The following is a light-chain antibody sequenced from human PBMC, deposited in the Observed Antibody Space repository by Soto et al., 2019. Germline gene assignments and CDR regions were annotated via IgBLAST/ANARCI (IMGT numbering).Light chain of an antibody. Sequence: QSALTQPASVSWSPGQSITISCTGTSSDVGSYDLVSWYQQHPGTAPKLIIYEVTKRPSGVSNRFSGSKSGNTASLTISGLQAEDDSDYYCCSYANSNTLLFGGGTKLTVL. J-gene: IGLJ2*01. CDR1: SSDVGSYDL. V-gene: IGLV2-23*02. CDR3: CSYANSNTLL. CDR2: EVT.